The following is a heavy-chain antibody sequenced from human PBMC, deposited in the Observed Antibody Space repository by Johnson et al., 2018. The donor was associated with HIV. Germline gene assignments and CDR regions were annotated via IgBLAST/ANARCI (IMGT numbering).Heavy chain of an antibody. CDR2: IRYDGKDK. CDR1: GFTFSTYG. D-gene: IGHD6-25*01. V-gene: IGHV3-30*02. CDR3: AKSSSATCYGDAFDI. J-gene: IGHJ3*02. Sequence: QVQLVESGGGSVKPGGSLRLSCAASGFTFSTYGIHWVRQAPGKGLEWVSFIRYDGKDKYYADFVTGRFTISRYNSKKTLSLQMNSLRPEDTAVYFCAKSSSATCYGDAFDIWGLGTLVTVSS.